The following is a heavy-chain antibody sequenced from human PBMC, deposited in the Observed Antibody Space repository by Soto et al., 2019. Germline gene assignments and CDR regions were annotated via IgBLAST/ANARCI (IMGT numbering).Heavy chain of an antibody. CDR2: ISAYNGNT. D-gene: IGHD3-10*01. CDR3: ATASGSGSYYQD. CDR1: GYTFTSYG. Sequence: ASVKVSCKASGYTFTSYGISWVLQAPGQGLEWMGWISAYNGNTNYAQKLQGRVTMTTDTSTSTAYMELRSLRSDDTAVYYCATASGSGSYYQDWGQGTLVTVSS. V-gene: IGHV1-18*01. J-gene: IGHJ4*02.